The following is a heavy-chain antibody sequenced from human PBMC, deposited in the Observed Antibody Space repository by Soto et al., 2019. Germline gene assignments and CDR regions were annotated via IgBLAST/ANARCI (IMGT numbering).Heavy chain of an antibody. CDR1: GFTVSSKY. CDR3: ASSVPQGYFDY. Sequence: GGSLRLSCAASGFTVSSKYMNWVRQAPGKGLEWVSLINTDGNTHYAGSVNGRFTISRDNSKNTLYLQMDSLRVDDTAVYYCASSVPQGYFDYWGQGTLVTVSS. V-gene: IGHV3-66*01. CDR2: INTDGNT. J-gene: IGHJ4*02.